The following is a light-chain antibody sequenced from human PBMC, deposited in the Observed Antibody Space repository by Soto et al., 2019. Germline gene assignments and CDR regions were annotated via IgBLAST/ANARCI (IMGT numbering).Light chain of an antibody. CDR3: QQRSNWPWT. CDR2: WAS. V-gene: IGKV4-1*01. J-gene: IGKJ1*01. CDR1: QSLLDTSNNKNY. Sequence: DIAMTQSPDSLAVSLGERATINCKSSQSLLDTSNNKNYVAWYQQKPGQPPKLLIYWASARQSGVPDRFSGSGSGTDFTLTISNLQAEDVAVYYCQQRSNWPWTFGQGTKVEI.